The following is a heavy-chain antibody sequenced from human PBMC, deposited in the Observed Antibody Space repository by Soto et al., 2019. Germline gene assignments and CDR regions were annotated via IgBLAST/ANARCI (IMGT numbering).Heavy chain of an antibody. D-gene: IGHD6-6*01. Sequence: EASVKVSCKASGGTFSSYTISWVRQAPGQGLEWMGRIIPILGIANYAQKFQGRVTITADKSTSTAYMELSSLRSEDTAVYYCARESSSSYWFDPWGQGTLVTVSS. CDR3: ARESSSSYWFDP. J-gene: IGHJ5*02. V-gene: IGHV1-69*04. CDR2: IIPILGIA. CDR1: GGTFSSYT.